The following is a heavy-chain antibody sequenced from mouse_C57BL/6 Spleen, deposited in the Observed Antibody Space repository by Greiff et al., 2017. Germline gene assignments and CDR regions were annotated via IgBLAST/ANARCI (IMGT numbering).Heavy chain of an antibody. CDR3: TRDTTVVGGNYFDY. Sequence: EVQLKESGTVLARPGASVKMSCKTSGYKLIRYGREGGNKRTGQGLEWIGAIYPGNSDTSYNQKFKGKAKLTAVTSASTAYMELSSLTHEDSAVYYCTRDTTVVGGNYFDYWGQGTTLTVSS. J-gene: IGHJ2*01. CDR1: GYKLIRYG. V-gene: IGHV1-5*01. CDR2: IYPGNSDT. D-gene: IGHD1-1*01.